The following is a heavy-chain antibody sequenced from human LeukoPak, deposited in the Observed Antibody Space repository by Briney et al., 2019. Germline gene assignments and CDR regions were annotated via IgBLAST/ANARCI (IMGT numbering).Heavy chain of an antibody. V-gene: IGHV3-23*01. CDR3: AKGVSGSYVPDY. Sequence: GGSLRLSCAASGFTFSSYAMSWVRQAPGKGLEWVSTISGSGGNTYYADSVKGRFTISRDNSKNTLYLQMNSLRAEDTAVYYCAKGVSGSYVPDYWGQGTLVTVSS. CDR1: GFTFSSYA. CDR2: ISGSGGNT. J-gene: IGHJ4*02. D-gene: IGHD1-26*01.